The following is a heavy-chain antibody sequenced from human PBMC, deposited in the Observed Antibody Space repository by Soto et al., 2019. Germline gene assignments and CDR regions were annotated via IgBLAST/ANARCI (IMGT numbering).Heavy chain of an antibody. J-gene: IGHJ4*02. CDR3: ARTKCSGGSCYSWSLDY. CDR1: GGSITTGGYY. Sequence: SETLSLTCSVSGGSITTGGYYWSWIRQLPGKGLEWIGHRYYSESTYYNPSLKSRVSISLDTSKNQFSLKLSFVTAADTAMYYCARTKCSGGSCYSWSLDYWGQGTPVTVSS. D-gene: IGHD2-15*01. V-gene: IGHV4-31*03. CDR2: RYYSEST.